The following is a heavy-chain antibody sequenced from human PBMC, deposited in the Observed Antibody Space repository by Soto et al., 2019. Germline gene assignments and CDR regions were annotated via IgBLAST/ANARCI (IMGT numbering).Heavy chain of an antibody. D-gene: IGHD2-2*01. Sequence: EMQVLESGGGLVQPGGSLRLSCAASGFTFSDFAMTWVRQAPGKGLEWVSSITNSGGTTYYADSVKGRFTISRDNSKNTLYVEMNGLRAEDTAVYYCAKDREHQVLWGYFQNWARAPWSPSPQ. CDR2: ITNSGGTT. CDR3: AKDREHQVLWGYFQN. J-gene: IGHJ1*01. V-gene: IGHV3-23*01. CDR1: GFTFSDFA.